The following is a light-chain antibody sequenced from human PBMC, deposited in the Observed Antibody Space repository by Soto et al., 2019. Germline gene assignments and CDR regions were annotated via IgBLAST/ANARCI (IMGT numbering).Light chain of an antibody. CDR1: SSDVGGYDY. CDR3: SSYAGSSNHVV. J-gene: IGLJ2*01. CDR2: DVT. Sequence: QSVLTQPPSASGSPGQTVTISCTGTSSDVGGYDYVSWYQHHPGKAPKLMIYDVTKRPSAVPDRFSGSKSGNTASLTVSGLQAEDEADYYCSSYAGSSNHVVFGGGTKLTVL. V-gene: IGLV2-8*01.